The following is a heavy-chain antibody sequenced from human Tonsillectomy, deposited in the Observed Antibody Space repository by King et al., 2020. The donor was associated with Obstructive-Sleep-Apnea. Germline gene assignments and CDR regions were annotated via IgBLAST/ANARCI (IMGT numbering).Heavy chain of an antibody. CDR3: ARDPGTAMVRGWFDP. CDR1: VGSISSSSYY. D-gene: IGHD5-18*01. V-gene: IGHV4-39*07. J-gene: IGHJ5*02. CDR2: IYYSGST. Sequence: QLQESGPGLVKPSETLSLTCTVSVGSISSSSYYWGWIRQPPGKGLEWIGSIYYSGSTYYNPSLKSRVTISVDTSKNQFSLKLSSVTAADTAVYYCARDPGTAMVRGWFDPWGQGTLVTVSS.